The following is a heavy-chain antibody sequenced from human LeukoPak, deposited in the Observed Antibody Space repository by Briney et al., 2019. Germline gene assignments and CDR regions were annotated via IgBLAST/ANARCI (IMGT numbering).Heavy chain of an antibody. Sequence: PGGSLRLSCAASGFTFSSYDMHWVRHATGKGLEWVSGIGTAGDIYYPGSVKGRFTISRENAKNSLYLQVNSLRAGDRAVYYYARAGYSSTWYSRYFDLWGRGTLVTVSS. CDR2: IGTAGDI. CDR3: ARAGYSSTWYSRYFDL. V-gene: IGHV3-13*01. CDR1: GFTFSSYD. D-gene: IGHD6-13*01. J-gene: IGHJ2*01.